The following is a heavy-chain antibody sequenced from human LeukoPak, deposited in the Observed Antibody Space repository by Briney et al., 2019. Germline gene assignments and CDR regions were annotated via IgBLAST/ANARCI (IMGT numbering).Heavy chain of an antibody. CDR3: AKDQVVRDSSGSIDEPLRY. V-gene: IGHV3-15*01. Sequence: GGSLRLSCAASGFTFSNAWMSWVRQAPGKGLEWVGRIKSKTDGGTTDYAAPVKGRFTISRDDSKNTLYLQMNSLRAEDTAVYYCAKDQVVRDSSGSIDEPLRYWGQGTLVTVSS. CDR1: GFTFSNAW. CDR2: IKSKTDGGTT. D-gene: IGHD3-22*01. J-gene: IGHJ4*02.